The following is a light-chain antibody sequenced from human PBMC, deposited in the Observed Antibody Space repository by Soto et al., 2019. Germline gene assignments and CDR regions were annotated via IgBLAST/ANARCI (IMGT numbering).Light chain of an antibody. CDR3: ATWDDSLRVVL. Sequence: QSVLTQPPSASGTPGQRVTISCSGSSSNIGGNPVNWYQHLPGTAPKLLIYNNDERPSGVPDRFSGSKSGTSASLAISGLQSEDEADYYCATWDDSLRVVLFGGGTKVTVL. V-gene: IGLV1-44*01. CDR1: SSNIGGNP. CDR2: NND. J-gene: IGLJ2*01.